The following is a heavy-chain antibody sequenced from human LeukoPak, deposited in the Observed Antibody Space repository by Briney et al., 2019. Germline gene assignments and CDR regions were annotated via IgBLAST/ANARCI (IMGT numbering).Heavy chain of an antibody. D-gene: IGHD4-23*01. CDR2: ITPIFGTA. Sequence: SVKVSCKASGGTFSSYAISWVRQAPGQGLEWMGRITPIFGTANYAQKFQGRVTITTDESTSTAYMELSSLRSEDTAVYYCARETSMVVNWDHRLGAFDIWGQGTMVTVSS. V-gene: IGHV1-69*05. J-gene: IGHJ3*02. CDR1: GGTFSSYA. CDR3: ARETSMVVNWDHRLGAFDI.